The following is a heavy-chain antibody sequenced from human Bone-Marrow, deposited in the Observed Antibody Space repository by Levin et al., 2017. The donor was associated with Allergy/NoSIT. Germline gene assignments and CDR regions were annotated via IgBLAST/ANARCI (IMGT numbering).Heavy chain of an antibody. D-gene: IGHD6-19*01. CDR1: GFTVSGHY. J-gene: IGHJ4*02. Sequence: GESLKISCAASGFTVSGHYMSWVRQAPGKGLEWVSVIYSGGSTHYADSVKGRFTISRDNSKNTLYLQMNSLRVEDTAMYYCARGWPNSGPERYWGQGTLVIVSS. V-gene: IGHV3-53*01. CDR2: IYSGGST. CDR3: ARGWPNSGPERY.